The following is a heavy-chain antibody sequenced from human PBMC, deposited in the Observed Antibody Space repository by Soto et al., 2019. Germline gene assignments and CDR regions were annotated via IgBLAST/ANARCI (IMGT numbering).Heavy chain of an antibody. J-gene: IGHJ6*02. CDR2: ISPYNDYT. V-gene: IGHV1-18*01. Sequence: GASVKVSCKASGYTFIRYGITWVRQAPGQGLEWMGWISPYNDYTIYAQKLQGRVTMATDTSTRTVYLDLRSLKSDDTAVYYCAGSGSYPYYYYYGMDVWGQGTTVTVSS. D-gene: IGHD3-10*01. CDR1: GYTFIRYG. CDR3: AGSGSYPYYYYYGMDV.